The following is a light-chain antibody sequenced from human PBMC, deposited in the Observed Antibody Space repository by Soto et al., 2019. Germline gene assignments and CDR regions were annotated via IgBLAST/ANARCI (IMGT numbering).Light chain of an antibody. Sequence: DIQMTQSPSTLSASVGDRVTITCRASQTITTWLAWYQQKPGKAPKLLIYDASTLENGVPSRFSGSGFGTEFSLTISSLQPGDSVTYYCHQYNTLSGTFGQGTKVDIK. CDR3: HQYNTLSGT. CDR2: DAS. J-gene: IGKJ1*01. CDR1: QTITTW. V-gene: IGKV1-5*01.